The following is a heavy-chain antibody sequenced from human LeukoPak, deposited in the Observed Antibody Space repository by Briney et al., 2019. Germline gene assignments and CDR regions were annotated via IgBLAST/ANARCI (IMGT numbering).Heavy chain of an antibody. CDR3: AQSSGWDSLKY. V-gene: IGHV1-2*02. CDR2: INPNSGGT. CDR1: GHTFTGYY. Sequence: ASVKVSCKTSGHTFTGYYMHWVRQAPGQGLEWMGWINPNSGGTNHAQKFQGRVSMTRDTSISTAYMELSRLRSDDTAVYYCAQSSGWDSLKYWGQGTLVTVSS. J-gene: IGHJ4*02. D-gene: IGHD6-19*01.